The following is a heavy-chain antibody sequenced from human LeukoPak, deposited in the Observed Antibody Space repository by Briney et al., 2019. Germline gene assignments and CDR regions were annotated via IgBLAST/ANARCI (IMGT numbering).Heavy chain of an antibody. CDR1: GFTFSSYA. Sequence: PGRSLRLSCAASGFTFSSYAMHWVRQAPGKGLEWVAVISYDGSNKYYADSVKGRFTISRDNSQNTLYLQMKSLRAEDTAVYYCARGRYGDVLFDYWGQGTLVTVSS. V-gene: IGHV3-30-3*01. D-gene: IGHD4-17*01. CDR3: ARGRYGDVLFDY. J-gene: IGHJ4*02. CDR2: ISYDGSNK.